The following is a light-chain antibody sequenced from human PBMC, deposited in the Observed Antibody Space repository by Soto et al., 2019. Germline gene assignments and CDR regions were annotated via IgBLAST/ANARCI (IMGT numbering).Light chain of an antibody. CDR2: GAS. Sequence: EIVLTMSHGTLSMTPGERATLSCRASQSIIISHLAWYQQKPGQAPRLLIYGASNRATGIPDRFSGGGSGTDFALTINRLEPEDFAVYYCQQSYSSPWTFGQGTKVDIK. J-gene: IGKJ1*01. CDR3: QQSYSSPWT. V-gene: IGKV3-20*01. CDR1: QSIIISH.